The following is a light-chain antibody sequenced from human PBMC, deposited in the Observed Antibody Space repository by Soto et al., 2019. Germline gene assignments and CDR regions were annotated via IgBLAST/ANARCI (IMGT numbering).Light chain of an antibody. J-gene: IGKJ1*01. CDR2: GSS. CDR1: ESVAGN. Sequence: EVVMTQSPATLSVSPGERSTLSCSSSESVAGNLAWDPQKPGQAPGLLIYGSSTRATGIPARFSGSGSGTEFTLTIRSLQSEDFAVYYCQQYNNWPRTFGQGTKVDIK. V-gene: IGKV3-15*01. CDR3: QQYNNWPRT.